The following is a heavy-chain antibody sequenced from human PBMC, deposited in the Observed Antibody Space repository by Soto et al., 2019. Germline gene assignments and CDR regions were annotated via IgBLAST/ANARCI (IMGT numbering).Heavy chain of an antibody. Sequence: QVQLVESGGGVVRPGNSLTLACAASGFTFSGIAMHWVRQAPGKGREWVAVVSYDATNKFYGESVKGRFTVSRDNSKHTLYLHMTSLRPEDTATYYCAKALSFTSSALDSWGQGSRVIVS. J-gene: IGHJ5*02. CDR3: AKALSFTSSALDS. D-gene: IGHD2-2*01. V-gene: IGHV3-30*18. CDR2: VSYDATNK. CDR1: GFTFSGIA.